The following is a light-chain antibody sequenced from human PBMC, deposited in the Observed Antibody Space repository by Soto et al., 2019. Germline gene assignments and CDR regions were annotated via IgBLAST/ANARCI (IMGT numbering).Light chain of an antibody. CDR1: QSVSSN. CDR2: GAS. V-gene: IGKV3D-15*01. CDR3: QQYVSIPLT. J-gene: IGKJ4*01. Sequence: EIVMTQSPATLSVSPGERATLSCRASQSVSSNLAWYQQKPGQAPRLLIYGASTRATVIPDRFSGSGSGTDFTLTISRLEPEDLAVYYCQQYVSIPLTFGGGTKVDIK.